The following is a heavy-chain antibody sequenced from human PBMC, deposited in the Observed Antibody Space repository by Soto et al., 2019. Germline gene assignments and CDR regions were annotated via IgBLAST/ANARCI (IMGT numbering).Heavy chain of an antibody. J-gene: IGHJ6*02. CDR3: AKDRGVRYGSGSYYGTDV. CDR2: ISWNSGSI. V-gene: IGHV3-9*01. Sequence: EVQLVESGGGLVQPGRSLRLSCAASGFTVNDYAMHWVRQAPGKGLERVSGISWNSGSIVYADSVKGRFTISRDNAKNSLYLQMNSLRAEDTALYYCAKDRGVRYGSGSYYGTDVWGQGTTVTVSS. D-gene: IGHD6-19*01. CDR1: GFTVNDYA.